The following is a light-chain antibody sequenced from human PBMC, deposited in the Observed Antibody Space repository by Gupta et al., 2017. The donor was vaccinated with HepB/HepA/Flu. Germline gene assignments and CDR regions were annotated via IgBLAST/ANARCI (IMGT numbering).Light chain of an antibody. CDR2: DAN. CDR1: SSNIGSNY. CDR3: GTWDGSLSAGV. V-gene: IGLV1-51*01. Sequence: QSVLTQPPSVSAAPGQKATISCSGSSSNIGSNYVSWYQQLPGTAPKLLIYDANKRPSGIPNRFSGSKSGTSATLAITGLQTGDEADYYCGTWDGSLSAGVFGGGTKLTVL. J-gene: IGLJ3*02.